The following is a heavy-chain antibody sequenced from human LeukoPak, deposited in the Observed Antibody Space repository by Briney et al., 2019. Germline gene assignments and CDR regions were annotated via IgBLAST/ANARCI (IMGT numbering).Heavy chain of an antibody. Sequence: GGSLGLSCAASGFTFSSYAMSWVRQAPGKGLEWVSAISGSGGSTYYADSVKGRFTISRDNAKNSLYLQMNSLRAEDTAVYYCARDSPYYYYGMDVWGQGTTVTVSS. V-gene: IGHV3-23*01. CDR1: GFTFSSYA. CDR2: ISGSGGST. CDR3: ARDSPYYYYGMDV. J-gene: IGHJ6*02.